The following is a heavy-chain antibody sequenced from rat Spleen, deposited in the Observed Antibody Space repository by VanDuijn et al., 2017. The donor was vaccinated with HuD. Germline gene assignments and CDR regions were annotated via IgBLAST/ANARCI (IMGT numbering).Heavy chain of an antibody. CDR2: ISYDDSNT. Sequence: EVQLVDHGGGLVQPGRSLKLSCAPPGFSFSMYGMAWVRQAPKKGLEWVATISYDDSNTYYRDSVKGRFTVSRDNAKSTLYLQMDSLRSEDTATYYCTRGGYFRYWGQGVMVTVSS. CDR1: GFSFSMYG. V-gene: IGHV5-29*01. J-gene: IGHJ2*01. D-gene: IGHD2-5*01. CDR3: TRGGYFRY.